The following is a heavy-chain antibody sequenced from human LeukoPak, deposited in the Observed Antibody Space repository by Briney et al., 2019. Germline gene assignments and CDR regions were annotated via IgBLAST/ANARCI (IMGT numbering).Heavy chain of an antibody. CDR1: GGSFSGYY. Sequence: SETLSLTCAVYGGSFSGYYWSWIRQPPGKGLEWIGGINHSGSTNYNPSLKSRVTISVDTSKNQFSLKLSSVTAADTAVYYCARGRRGARHFEGFDYWGQGTLVTVSS. D-gene: IGHD1-26*01. J-gene: IGHJ4*02. CDR2: INHSGST. CDR3: ARGRRGARHFEGFDY. V-gene: IGHV4-34*01.